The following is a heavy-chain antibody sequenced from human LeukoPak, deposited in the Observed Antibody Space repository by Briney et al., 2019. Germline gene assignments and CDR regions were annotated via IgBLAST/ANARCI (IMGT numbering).Heavy chain of an antibody. Sequence: ASVKVSCKASGYTFTSYGISCVRQAPGQGLELMGWIGAYNGNTNYAQKLQGRVTMTTDTSTSTAYMELRSLRSDDTAVYYCARDCHSLNWYYDILTGSYYFDYWGQGTLVTVSS. CDR3: ARDCHSLNWYYDILTGSYYFDY. V-gene: IGHV1-18*01. CDR1: GYTFTSYG. CDR2: IGAYNGNT. D-gene: IGHD3-9*01. J-gene: IGHJ4*02.